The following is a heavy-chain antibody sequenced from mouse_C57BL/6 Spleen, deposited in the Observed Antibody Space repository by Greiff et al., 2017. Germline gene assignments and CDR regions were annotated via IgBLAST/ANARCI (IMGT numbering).Heavy chain of an antibody. D-gene: IGHD1-1*01. V-gene: IGHV1-69*01. CDR1: GYTFTSYW. CDR3: ARGDYYGSSQSWAY. J-gene: IGHJ3*01. Sequence: QVQLQQPGAELVMPGASVKLSCKASGYTFTSYWMHWVKQRPGQGLEWIGEIDPSDSYTNYNQKFKGKSTLTVDKSSSTAYMQLSSLTSEDSAVYYCARGDYYGSSQSWAYWGQGTLVTVSA. CDR2: IDPSDSYT.